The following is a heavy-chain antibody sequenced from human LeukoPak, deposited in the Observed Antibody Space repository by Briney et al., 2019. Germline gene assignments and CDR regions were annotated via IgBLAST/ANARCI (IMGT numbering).Heavy chain of an antibody. V-gene: IGHV1-69*13. CDR3: ARGRRVTIFGVVTPFDY. Sequence: SVEVSCKASGGTFSSYAISWVRQAPGQGLEWMGGIIPIFGTANYAQKFQGRVTITADESTSTAYMEPSSLRSEDTAVYYCARGRRVTIFGVVTPFDYWGQGTLVTVSS. J-gene: IGHJ4*02. CDR2: IIPIFGTA. D-gene: IGHD3-3*01. CDR1: GGTFSSYA.